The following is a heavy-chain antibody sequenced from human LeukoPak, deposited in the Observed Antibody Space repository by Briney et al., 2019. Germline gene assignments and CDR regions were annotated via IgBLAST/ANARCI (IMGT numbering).Heavy chain of an antibody. J-gene: IGHJ4*02. D-gene: IGHD2-21*02. Sequence: GGSLRLSCAASGFTFSTYAMSWVRQAPGKGLEWVSHFGGSGGTIYYADSVKGRFTIPRDNSKNTLYLQMNSLRAEDTAVYYCAKSDCGGDCHLLDYWGQGTLVTVSS. CDR1: GFTFSTYA. CDR3: AKSDCGGDCHLLDY. CDR2: FGGSGGTI. V-gene: IGHV3-23*01.